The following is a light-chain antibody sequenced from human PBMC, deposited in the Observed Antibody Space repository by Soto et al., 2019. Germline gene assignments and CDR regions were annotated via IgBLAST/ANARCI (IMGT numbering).Light chain of an antibody. CDR1: SSDVGGYNY. Sequence: QSLLSQSASVSGSPGQSITISCTGTSSDVGGYNYVSWYQQHPGKAPKLMIYEVSNRPSGVSNRFSGSKSGNTASLTISGLQAEDEADYYCSSYTSSSTHYVFGTGTKVTVL. V-gene: IGLV2-14*01. CDR3: SSYTSSSTHYV. J-gene: IGLJ1*01. CDR2: EVS.